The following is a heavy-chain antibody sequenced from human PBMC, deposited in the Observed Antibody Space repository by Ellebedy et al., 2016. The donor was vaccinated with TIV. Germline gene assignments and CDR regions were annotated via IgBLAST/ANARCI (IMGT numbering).Heavy chain of an antibody. V-gene: IGHV3-30*18. CDR3: AKEVVGVTGDYGMDV. CDR1: GFTFSSYG. CDR2: ISYDGSNK. D-gene: IGHD1-26*01. Sequence: GESLKISXAASGFTFSSYGMHWVRQAPGKGLEWVAVISYDGSNKYYADSVKGRFTISRDNSKNTLYLQMNSLRAEDTAVYYCAKEVVGVTGDYGMDVWGQGTTVTVSS. J-gene: IGHJ6*02.